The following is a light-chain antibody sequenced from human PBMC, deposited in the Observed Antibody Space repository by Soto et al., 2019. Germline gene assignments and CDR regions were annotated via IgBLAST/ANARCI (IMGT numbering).Light chain of an antibody. CDR2: AAS. J-gene: IGKJ1*01. V-gene: IGKV1-5*01. CDR3: QQYNSYSSWT. Sequence: DIQMTQSPSSLSASVGDRVTITCRASQSMSTYLHWYQQKPGKAPKLLISAASNLESGVPSRFSGGGSETEFTLTISSLQPDDFATYYCQQYNSYSSWTFGQGTKGDI. CDR1: QSMSTY.